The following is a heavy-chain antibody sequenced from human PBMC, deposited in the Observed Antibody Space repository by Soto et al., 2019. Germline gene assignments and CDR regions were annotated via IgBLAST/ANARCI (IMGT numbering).Heavy chain of an antibody. CDR2: INHSGDA. D-gene: IGHD6-13*01. V-gene: IGHV4-34*01. J-gene: IGHJ4*02. CDR3: ARSYSSSWYMTFDY. Sequence: SEHLSITSTFYGESFSGYYWRRFRERRGKGLGGKGEINHSGDANCNPSLKSRVTISLDTSKNQFSLKLSSVTAADAAVYYCARSYSSSWYMTFDYWGQGTLGTVSS. CDR1: GESFSGYY.